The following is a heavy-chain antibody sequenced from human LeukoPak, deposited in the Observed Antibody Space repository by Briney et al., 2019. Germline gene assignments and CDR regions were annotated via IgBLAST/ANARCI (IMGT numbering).Heavy chain of an antibody. V-gene: IGHV1-2*02. CDR1: GYTFTGYY. J-gene: IGHJ5*02. CDR3: WRSVAARRGVRWFDP. D-gene: IGHD6-6*01. CDR2: INPNSGGT. Sequence: ASVKVSCKASGYTFTGYYMHWVRQAPGQGLEWMGWINPNSGGTNYAQKFQGRVTMTRDTSISTAYMELSRLRSDDTAVYYCWRSVAARRGVRWFDPWGQGTLVTVSS.